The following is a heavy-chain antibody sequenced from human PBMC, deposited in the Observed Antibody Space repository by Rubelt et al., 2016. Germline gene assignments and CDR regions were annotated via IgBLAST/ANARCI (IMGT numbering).Heavy chain of an antibody. J-gene: IGHJ5*02. CDR3: ASSKWIQLAFDP. D-gene: IGHD5-18*01. Sequence: IRQPPGKGLEWIGSIYYSGSTYYNPSLKSRVTISVDTSKNQFSLKLSSVTAADTAVYYCASSKWIQLAFDPWGQGTLVTVSS. CDR2: IYYSGST. V-gene: IGHV4-39*07.